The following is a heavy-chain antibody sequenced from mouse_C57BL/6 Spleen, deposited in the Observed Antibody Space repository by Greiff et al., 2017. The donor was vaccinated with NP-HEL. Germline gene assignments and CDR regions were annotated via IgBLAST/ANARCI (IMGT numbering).Heavy chain of an antibody. D-gene: IGHD2-5*01. V-gene: IGHV1-26*01. CDR2: INPNNGGT. CDR3: ASGDYSNYDFFAY. Sequence: VQLKQSGPELVKPGASVKISCKASGYTFTDYYMNWVKQSHGKSLEWIGDINPNNGGTSYNQKFKGKATLTVDKSSSTAYMELRSLTSEDSAVYYCASGDYSNYDFFAYWGQGTLVTVSA. J-gene: IGHJ3*01. CDR1: GYTFTDYY.